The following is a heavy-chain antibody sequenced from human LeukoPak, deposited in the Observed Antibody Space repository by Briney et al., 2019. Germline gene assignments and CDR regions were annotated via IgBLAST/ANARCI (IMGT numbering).Heavy chain of an antibody. CDR3: ARGLRGSITIFGVVSAGYYFDY. J-gene: IGHJ4*02. D-gene: IGHD3-3*01. Sequence: SETLSLTCTVSGGSISSSSYYWGWIRQPPGKGLEWIGSIYYSGSTYYNPSLKSRFTISVYTSKNQFSLQLSSATAADTAVYHCARGLRGSITIFGVVSAGYYFDYWGQGTLVTASS. V-gene: IGHV4-39*07. CDR1: GGSISSSSYY. CDR2: IYYSGST.